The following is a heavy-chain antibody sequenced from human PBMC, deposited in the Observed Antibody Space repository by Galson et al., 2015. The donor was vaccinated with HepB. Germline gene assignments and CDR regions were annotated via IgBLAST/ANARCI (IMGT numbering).Heavy chain of an antibody. CDR3: ARNGGTSWYYYYYYGMDV. Sequence: SVKVSCKASGYTFTGYYMHWVRQAPGQGLEWMGWINPNSGGTNYAQKFQGWVTMTRDTSISTAYMELSRLRSDDTAVYYCARNGGTSWYYYYYYGMDVWGQGTTVTVSS. D-gene: IGHD2-2*01. J-gene: IGHJ6*02. V-gene: IGHV1-2*04. CDR2: INPNSGGT. CDR1: GYTFTGYY.